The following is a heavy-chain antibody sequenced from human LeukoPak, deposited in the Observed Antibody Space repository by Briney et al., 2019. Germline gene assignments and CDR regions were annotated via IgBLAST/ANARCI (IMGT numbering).Heavy chain of an antibody. D-gene: IGHD3-10*01. Sequence: GGSLRLSCAASGFTFSSYGMHWVRQAPGKGLEWVAVIWYDGSNKYYADSVKGRFTISRDNSKNTLYLQMNSLRAEDTAVYYCARGSKHYYGSGSYFSPNWFDPWGQGTLGTVSS. CDR1: GFTFSSYG. CDR3: ARGSKHYYGSGSYFSPNWFDP. J-gene: IGHJ5*02. V-gene: IGHV3-33*01. CDR2: IWYDGSNK.